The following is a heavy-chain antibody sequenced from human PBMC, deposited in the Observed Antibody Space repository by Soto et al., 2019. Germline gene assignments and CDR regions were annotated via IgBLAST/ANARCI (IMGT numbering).Heavy chain of an antibody. CDR3: AKERVVTFQFDP. D-gene: IGHD2-21*02. CDR1: GFTFSSYG. Sequence: GSLRLSCAASGFTFSSYGMHWVRQAPGKGLEWVAVISYDGSNKYYADSVKGRFTISRDNSKNTLYLQMNSLRAEDTAVYYCAKERVVTFQFDPWGQGTLVTVSS. CDR2: ISYDGSNK. V-gene: IGHV3-30*18. J-gene: IGHJ5*02.